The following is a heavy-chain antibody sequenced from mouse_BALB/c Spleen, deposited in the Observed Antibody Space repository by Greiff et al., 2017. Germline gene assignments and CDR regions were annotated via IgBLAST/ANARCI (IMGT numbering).Heavy chain of an antibody. V-gene: IGHV5-12-2*01. Sequence: EVMLVESGGGLVQPGGSLKLSCAASGFTFSSYTMSWVRQTPEKRLEWVAYISNGGGSTYYPDTVKGRFTISRDNAKNTLYLQMSSLKSEDTAMYYCARRRYFDVWGAGTTVTVSS. CDR3: ARRRYFDV. J-gene: IGHJ1*01. CDR2: ISNGGGST. CDR1: GFTFSSYT.